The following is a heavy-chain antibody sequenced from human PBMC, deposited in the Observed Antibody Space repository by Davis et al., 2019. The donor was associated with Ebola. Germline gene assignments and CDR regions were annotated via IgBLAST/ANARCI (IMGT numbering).Heavy chain of an antibody. J-gene: IGHJ4*02. V-gene: IGHV3-66*01. D-gene: IGHD3-22*01. CDR1: GFTASHSY. Sequence: PGGSLRLSCAASGFTASHSYMSWVRQAPGKGLEWVSIIHGGGKTYYSNSAKGRFTNSRDNSKNTLYLQMNSLRVEDTAVYYCARDPDSFDYWGQGTLVTVSS. CDR3: ARDPDSFDY. CDR2: IHGGGKT.